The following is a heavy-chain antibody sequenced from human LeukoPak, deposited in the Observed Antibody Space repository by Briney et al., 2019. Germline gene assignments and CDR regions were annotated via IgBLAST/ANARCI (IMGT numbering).Heavy chain of an antibody. Sequence: SSETLSLTCTVSGGSISSYYWSWIRQPPGKGLEWIGYIYYSGSTNYNPSLKSRVTISVDTSKNQFSLKLSSVTAADTAVYYCARLPTPPLGRDAFDIWGQGTMVTVPS. CDR2: IYYSGST. J-gene: IGHJ3*02. CDR1: GGSISSYY. CDR3: ARLPTPPLGRDAFDI. D-gene: IGHD7-27*01. V-gene: IGHV4-59*08.